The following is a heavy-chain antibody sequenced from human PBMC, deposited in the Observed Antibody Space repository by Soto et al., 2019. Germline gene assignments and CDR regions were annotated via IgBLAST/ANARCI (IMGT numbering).Heavy chain of an antibody. Sequence: SETLSLTCTVSGGSVSSGSYYWSWIRQPPGKGLEWIGYIYYSGSTNYNPSLKSRVTISVDTSKNQFSLKLSSVTAADTAVYYCASPVRGGSYYGYWGQGTLVTVSS. CDR1: GGSVSSGSYY. D-gene: IGHD1-26*01. V-gene: IGHV4-61*01. CDR3: ASPVRGGSYYGY. CDR2: IYYSGST. J-gene: IGHJ4*02.